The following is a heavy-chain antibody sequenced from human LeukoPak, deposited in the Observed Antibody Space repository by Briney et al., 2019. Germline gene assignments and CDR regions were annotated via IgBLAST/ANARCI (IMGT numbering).Heavy chain of an antibody. CDR1: GYTFTSYY. D-gene: IGHD3-10*01. CDR3: ATYYYGSGV. J-gene: IGHJ4*02. Sequence: ASVKVSCKASGYTFTSYYMRWVRQAPGQGLEWMGWINPNSGGTNYAQKFQGWVTMTRDTSISTAYMELSSLRSEDTAVYYCATYYYGSGVWGQGTLVTVSS. V-gene: IGHV1-2*04. CDR2: INPNSGGT.